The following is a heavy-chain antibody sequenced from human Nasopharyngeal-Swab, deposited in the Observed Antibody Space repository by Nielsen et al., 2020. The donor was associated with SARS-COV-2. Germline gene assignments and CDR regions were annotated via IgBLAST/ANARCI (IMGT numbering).Heavy chain of an antibody. V-gene: IGHV3-43*02. CDR2: ISGDGGNT. J-gene: IGHJ6*02. CDR1: GFTFDDYA. CDR3: AKAQGVATVANYCYFGMDV. Sequence: GESLKISCAASGFTFDDYAMHWVRQAPGKGLEWVSLISGDGGNTYYAESAKGRFTISRDNSKNSLYLQMNSLRTEDTALYYCAKAQGVATVANYCYFGMDVWGQGTTVTVSS. D-gene: IGHD2-21*02.